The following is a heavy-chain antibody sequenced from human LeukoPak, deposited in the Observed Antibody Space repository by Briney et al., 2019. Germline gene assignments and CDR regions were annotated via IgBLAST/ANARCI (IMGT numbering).Heavy chain of an antibody. Sequence: GGSLRLSCAASGFTFDDYVMHWARQGPGKGLEWVSLISGDGGRTYYADSVKGRFTISRDNSKNFLYLQMNSLRTEDTALYYCAEARVRRGYYYYGMDVWGQGTTVTVSS. J-gene: IGHJ6*02. V-gene: IGHV3-43*02. CDR3: AEARVRRGYYYYGMDV. CDR1: GFTFDDYV. D-gene: IGHD1-1*01. CDR2: ISGDGGRT.